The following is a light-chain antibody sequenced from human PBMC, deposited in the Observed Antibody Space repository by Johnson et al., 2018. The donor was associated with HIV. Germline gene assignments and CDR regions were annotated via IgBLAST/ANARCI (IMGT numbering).Light chain of an antibody. CDR3: GTWDSSLSVYV. CDR1: SSNIGSNF. J-gene: IGLJ1*01. Sequence: QSVLTQPPSVSAAPGQKVTISCSGSSSNIGSNFVSWYQQVPGTAPKLLIYDNNKRPSGIPDRFSGSKSGTSATLGITGLQTGAEADYYCGTWDSSLSVYVFGTGTEGTV. CDR2: DNN. V-gene: IGLV1-51*01.